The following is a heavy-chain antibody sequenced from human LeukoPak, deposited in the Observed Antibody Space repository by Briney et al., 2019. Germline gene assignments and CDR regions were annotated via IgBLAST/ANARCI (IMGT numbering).Heavy chain of an antibody. CDR3: ARGLPVGHWGIVVRPTFDY. CDR1: GGSFSGYY. CDR2: INHSGST. Sequence: SETLSLTCAVYGGSFSGYYWSWIRQPPGKGLEWIGEINHSGSTNYNPSLKSRVTISVDTSKNQFSLKLSSVTAADTAVYYCARGLPVGHWGIVVRPTFDYWGQGTLVTVSS. V-gene: IGHV4-34*01. J-gene: IGHJ4*02. D-gene: IGHD3-22*01.